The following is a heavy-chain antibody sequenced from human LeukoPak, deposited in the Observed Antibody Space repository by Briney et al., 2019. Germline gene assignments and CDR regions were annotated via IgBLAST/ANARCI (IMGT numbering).Heavy chain of an antibody. V-gene: IGHV4-4*07. CDR3: AREGDYGDYSKSFYYMDV. D-gene: IGHD4-17*01. CDR2: IHTTENT. Sequence: SETLSHTCTVSGGYIGSYYWSWIRQPAGKGLEWIGRIHTTENTDYNPSLKSRVTMSVDMSTSQVSLTLTSVTAADTAVYYCAREGDYGDYSKSFYYMDVWGKGTTVTVSS. CDR1: GGYIGSYY. J-gene: IGHJ6*03.